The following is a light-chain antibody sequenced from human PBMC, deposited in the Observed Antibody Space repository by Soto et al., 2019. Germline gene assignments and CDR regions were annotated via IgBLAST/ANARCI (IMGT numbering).Light chain of an antibody. CDR2: GAS. Sequence: EIVMTQSPATLSLSPGERATLSCRASQSINNNLAWYQQKRGQGPRLLIYGASSRATGTPARFSGSGSGTGFTLTISSLQSEDFAIYYCQQYNDWPLTFGGGTKVEIK. V-gene: IGKV3-15*01. CDR3: QQYNDWPLT. J-gene: IGKJ4*01. CDR1: QSINNN.